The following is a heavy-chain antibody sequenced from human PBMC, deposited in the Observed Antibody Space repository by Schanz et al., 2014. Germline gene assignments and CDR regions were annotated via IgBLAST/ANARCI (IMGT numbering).Heavy chain of an antibody. CDR3: AKRNHDMQSLPLDY. CDR2: ITGSGAT. Sequence: VQLVESGGGLVQPGGSLRLSCAASGFTFRVFAMNWVRQAPGKGLEWVSIITGSGATYYADSVKGRFTISRDNSKNTLYLQMNSLSAEDTAVYYCAKRNHDMQSLPLDYWGQGTLVTVSS. J-gene: IGHJ4*02. CDR1: GFTFRVFA. D-gene: IGHD3-9*01. V-gene: IGHV3-23*04.